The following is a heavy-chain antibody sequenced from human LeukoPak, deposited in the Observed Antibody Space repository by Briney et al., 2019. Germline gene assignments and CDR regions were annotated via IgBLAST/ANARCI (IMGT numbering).Heavy chain of an antibody. CDR2: ISAYNGNT. J-gene: IGHJ5*02. CDR1: GYTFTSYG. V-gene: IGHV1-18*01. CDR3: ARDRGRAAAGPNWFDP. D-gene: IGHD6-13*01. Sequence: ASVKVSCKASGYTFTSYGISWVRQAPGQGLEWMGWISAYNGNTNYAQKLQGRVTMTTDTSTSTAYMELRSLRSDDTAVYYCARDRGRAAAGPNWFDPWAREPWSPSPQ.